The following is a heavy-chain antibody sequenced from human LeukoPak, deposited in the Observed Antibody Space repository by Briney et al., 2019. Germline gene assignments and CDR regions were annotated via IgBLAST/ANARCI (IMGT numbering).Heavy chain of an antibody. CDR1: GFTVSGNY. Sequence: GGSLRLSCAASGFTVSGNYMGWVRQAPGKGLEWLSLIYSGGNTYYADSVKGRFTISRDNSKNIVYLQMKNMRDDDTAVYYCARALHDYGDEHYFDYWGQGTLATVSS. V-gene: IGHV3-53*01. CDR3: ARALHDYGDEHYFDY. D-gene: IGHD4/OR15-4a*01. CDR2: IYSGGNT. J-gene: IGHJ4*02.